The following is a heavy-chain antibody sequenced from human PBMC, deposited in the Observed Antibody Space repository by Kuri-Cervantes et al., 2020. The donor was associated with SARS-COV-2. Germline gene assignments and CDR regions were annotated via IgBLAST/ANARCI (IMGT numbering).Heavy chain of an antibody. D-gene: IGHD6-13*01. CDR1: GFTFDDYA. V-gene: IGHV3-9*03. CDR3: AKGIAAAGVGAFDI. Sequence: GGSLRLSCAASGFTFDDYAMHWVRQAPGKGLEWVSGISWNSGSIGYADSVKGRFTISRDNAKNSLYLQMNSLRAEDMALYYYAKGIAAAGVGAFDIWGQGTMVTVS. CDR2: ISWNSGSI. J-gene: IGHJ3*02.